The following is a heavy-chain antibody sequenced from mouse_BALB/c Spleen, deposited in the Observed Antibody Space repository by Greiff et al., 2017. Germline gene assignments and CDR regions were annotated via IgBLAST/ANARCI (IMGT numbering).Heavy chain of an antibody. V-gene: IGHV14-3*02. Sequence: EVQLQQSGAELVKPGASVKLSCTASGFNIKDTYMHWVKQRPDQGLEWIGRIDPANGNTNYDPKFQGKATITADTSSNTAYLQLSSLTSEDTAVYYCASDYYGYGKAYWGQGTLVTVSA. D-gene: IGHD1-2*01. CDR3: ASDYYGYGKAY. CDR1: GFNIKDTY. CDR2: IDPANGNT. J-gene: IGHJ3*01.